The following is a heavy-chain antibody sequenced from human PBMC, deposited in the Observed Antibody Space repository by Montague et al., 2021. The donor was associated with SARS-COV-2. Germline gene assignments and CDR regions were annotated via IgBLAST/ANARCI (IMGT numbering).Heavy chain of an antibody. V-gene: IGHV2-70*01. Sequence: PALVKPTQTLTLTCNFSGFSLSTSGVCVSWIRQPPGKALEWLTLIDWDDDKYYSTSLKTRLTISKDTSKNQVVLTMTNMDPVDTATYYCARSYGTTVVNRAFDYGGQGTLVTVSA. J-gene: IGHJ4*02. CDR1: GFSLSTSGVC. CDR2: IDWDDDK. D-gene: IGHD4-23*01. CDR3: ARSYGTTVVNRAFDY.